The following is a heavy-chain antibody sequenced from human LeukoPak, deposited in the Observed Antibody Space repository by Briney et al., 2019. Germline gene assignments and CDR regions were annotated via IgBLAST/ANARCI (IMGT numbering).Heavy chain of an antibody. V-gene: IGHV1-8*01. CDR1: GYTFTSYD. CDR3: ARVTYVDTVDAFDI. Sequence: GASVKVSCKASGYTFTSYDINWVRQATGQGLEWMGWMNPNSGNTGYAQKFQGRVTTTRDTSISTAYMELSRLRSDDTAVYYCARVTYVDTVDAFDIWGQGTMVTVSS. J-gene: IGHJ3*02. CDR2: MNPNSGNT. D-gene: IGHD5-18*01.